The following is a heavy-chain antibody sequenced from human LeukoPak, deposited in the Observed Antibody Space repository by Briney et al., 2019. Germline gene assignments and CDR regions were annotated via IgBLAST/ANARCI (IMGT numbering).Heavy chain of an antibody. J-gene: IGHJ4*02. Sequence: GGSLRLSCAASGFTFSSYSMNWVRQAPGKGLEWVSSISSSSSYIYYADSVKGRFTISRDNAKNSLYLQMNSLRAEDTAVYYCAKSAEWNDFDYWGQGTLVTVSS. CDR2: ISSSSSYI. D-gene: IGHD1-1*01. V-gene: IGHV3-21*04. CDR3: AKSAEWNDFDY. CDR1: GFTFSSYS.